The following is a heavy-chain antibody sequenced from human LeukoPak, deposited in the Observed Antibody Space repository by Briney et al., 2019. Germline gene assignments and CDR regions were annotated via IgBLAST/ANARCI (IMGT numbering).Heavy chain of an antibody. J-gene: IGHJ5*02. CDR2: IPISGRS. Sequence: SETLSLTCSVSGDSMSSHYLSWIRHPAGKGLEWIGRIPISGRSNINPSLKSRLTMSVHTSKNHFSLKLVSVTAADTAVYYCARDWGRVGLRGFDPWGQGTLVTVSS. CDR3: ARDWGRVGLRGFDP. CDR1: GDSMSSHY. D-gene: IGHD3-16*01. V-gene: IGHV4-4*07.